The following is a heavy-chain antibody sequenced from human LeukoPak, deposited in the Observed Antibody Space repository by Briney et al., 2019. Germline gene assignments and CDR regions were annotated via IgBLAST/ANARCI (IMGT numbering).Heavy chain of an antibody. CDR2: INPSGGST. V-gene: IGHV1-46*01. Sequence: ASVEVSCKASGYTFTSYFMHWVRQAPGQGLDWMGIINPSGGSTSYAQKFQGRVTMTRDTSTSTVYMELSSLRSEDTAVYYCARDSADYGDYDYWGQGTLATVSS. J-gene: IGHJ4*02. D-gene: IGHD4-17*01. CDR1: GYTFTSYF. CDR3: ARDSADYGDYDY.